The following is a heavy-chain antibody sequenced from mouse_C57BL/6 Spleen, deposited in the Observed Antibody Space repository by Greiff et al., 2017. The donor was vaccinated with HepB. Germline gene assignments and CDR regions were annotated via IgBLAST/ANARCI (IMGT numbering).Heavy chain of an antibody. J-gene: IGHJ1*03. CDR2: IWSGGST. Sequence: QVQLKQSGPGLVQPSQSLSITCTVSGFSLTSYGVHWVRQSPGKGLEWLGVIWSGGSTDYNAAFISRLSISKDNYKSQVFFKMNSLQADDTAIYYCARKGETYYGSSYGYFDVWGTGTTVTVSS. CDR1: GFSLTSYG. CDR3: ARKGETYYGSSYGYFDV. D-gene: IGHD1-1*01. V-gene: IGHV2-2*01.